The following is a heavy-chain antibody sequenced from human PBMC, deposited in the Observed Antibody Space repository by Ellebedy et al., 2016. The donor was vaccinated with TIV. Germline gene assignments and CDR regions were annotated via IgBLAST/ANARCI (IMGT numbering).Heavy chain of an antibody. CDR3: ARGGIAARRGGPVKFGY. CDR2: INHSGST. J-gene: IGHJ4*02. CDR1: GGSFSGYY. D-gene: IGHD6-6*01. V-gene: IGHV4-34*01. Sequence: SETLSLTXAVYGGSFSGYYWSWIRQPPGKGLEWIGEINHSGSTNYNPSLKSRVTISVDTSKNQFSLKLSSVTAADTAVYYCARGGIAARRGGPVKFGYWGQGTLVTVSS.